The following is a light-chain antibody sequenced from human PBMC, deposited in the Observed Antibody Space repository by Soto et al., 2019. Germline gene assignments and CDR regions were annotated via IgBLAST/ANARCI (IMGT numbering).Light chain of an antibody. CDR3: SSYTSNSTLYV. V-gene: IGLV2-14*01. J-gene: IGLJ1*01. Sequence: QSVLTQPASVSGSPGQSITISCTGTSSDVGGYNYVSWYQQHPGKAPKLMIYDVSNRPSGVSNRFSGSKSGNTASLTISGLQAEDEADYYCSSYTSNSTLYVFGTGTKVTV. CDR1: SSDVGGYNY. CDR2: DVS.